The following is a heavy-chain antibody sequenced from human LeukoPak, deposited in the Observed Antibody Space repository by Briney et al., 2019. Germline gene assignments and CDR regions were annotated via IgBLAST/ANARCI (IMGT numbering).Heavy chain of an antibody. CDR1: GFSFSNSD. CDR2: IRYDGSNK. J-gene: IGHJ6*02. Sequence: PGGSLRLSCAASGFSFSNSDMHWVRQAPGKGLEWVAFIRYDGSNKYYEDSVKGRLTISRDNAKNTLFLRMYSLRPEDTAVYYCVKEIRQNYFYGMDVWGQGTSVTVSS. V-gene: IGHV3-30*02. CDR3: VKEIRQNYFYGMDV.